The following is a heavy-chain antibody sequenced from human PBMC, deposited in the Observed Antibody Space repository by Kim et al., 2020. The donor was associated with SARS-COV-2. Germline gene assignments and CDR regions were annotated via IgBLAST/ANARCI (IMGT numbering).Heavy chain of an antibody. Sequence: GGSLRLSCAASGFTFSSYEMNWVRQAPGKGLEWISHINPDSTRLYYADSMKGRFTISRDNAKNSLYLQMHSLRAEDTALYYCARDRRDGGYPDPDYWGQGTLVTVSS. CDR3: ARDRRDGGYPDPDY. CDR2: INPDSTRL. J-gene: IGHJ4*02. V-gene: IGHV3-48*03. CDR1: GFTFSSYE. D-gene: IGHD5-12*01.